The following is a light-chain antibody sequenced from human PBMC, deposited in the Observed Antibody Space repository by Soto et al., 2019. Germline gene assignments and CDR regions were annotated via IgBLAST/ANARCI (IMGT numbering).Light chain of an antibody. CDR1: QSVTTF. V-gene: IGKV3-11*01. CDR3: QQRTNWPLT. CDR2: DAS. J-gene: IGKJ4*01. Sequence: TLSLSPGERATLSCRASQSVTTFLAWYQQKPGQAPRLLIYDASKRATGIPARFSGSGSGTDFTLTISSLEPEDFAVYYCQQRTNWPLTFGGGTKVEIK.